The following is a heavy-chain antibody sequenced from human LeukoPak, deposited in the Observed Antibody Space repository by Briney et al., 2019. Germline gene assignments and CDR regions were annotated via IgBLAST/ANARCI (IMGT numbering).Heavy chain of an antibody. CDR3: ARVDPTTGYYYYMDV. Sequence: SGGSLRLSCAASGFTFSSYSMNWVRQAPGKGLEWVSYISSSSTIYYADSVKGRFTISRDNAKNSLYLQMNSLRAEDTAVYYCARVDPTTGYYYYMDVWGKGTTVTVSS. CDR2: ISSSSTI. CDR1: GFTFSSYS. V-gene: IGHV3-48*01. J-gene: IGHJ6*03. D-gene: IGHD4-17*01.